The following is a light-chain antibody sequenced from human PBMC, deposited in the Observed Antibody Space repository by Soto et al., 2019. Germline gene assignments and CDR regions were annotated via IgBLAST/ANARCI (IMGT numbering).Light chain of an antibody. J-gene: IGKJ1*01. CDR1: LSLPSRS. CDR3: HQRQSWPRT. Sequence: ELVLTQSPGTLSLSPGDRATLSCRASLSLPSRSLAWYQQRPGQAPRVLISAASTRAADIPDRFSGSGSGTDFTLTISDVQPEDFALYYCHQRQSWPRTFGQGTKVDIK. V-gene: IGKV3D-20*02. CDR2: AAS.